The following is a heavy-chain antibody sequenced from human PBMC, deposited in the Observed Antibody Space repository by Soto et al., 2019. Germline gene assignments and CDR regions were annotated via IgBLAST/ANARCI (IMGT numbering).Heavy chain of an antibody. CDR1: GFTFDDYA. V-gene: IGHV3-9*01. CDR2: ISWNSGSI. Sequence: GGSLRLSCAASGFTFDDYAMHWVRQAPGKGLEWVSGISWNSGSIGYADSVKGRFTISIDNAKNSLYLQMNSLRAEDTALYYCAKDMDYGDYYYYGMDVWGQGTTVTVSS. D-gene: IGHD4-17*01. CDR3: AKDMDYGDYYYYGMDV. J-gene: IGHJ6*02.